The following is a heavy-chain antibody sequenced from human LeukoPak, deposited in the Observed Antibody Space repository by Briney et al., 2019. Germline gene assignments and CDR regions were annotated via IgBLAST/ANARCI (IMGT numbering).Heavy chain of an antibody. D-gene: IGHD3-16*01. CDR3: ARDGGGP. J-gene: IGHJ5*02. Sequence: PSQTLSLTCTVSAGSISSGDYYWNWIRQPPGKGLEWIGNIYHRGSRFYNPSLKSRLTILVDTSKNQFSLNLSSVTAADTAVYYCARDGGGPWGQGTLVTVSS. V-gene: IGHV4-30-4*01. CDR2: IYHRGSR. CDR1: AGSISSGDYY.